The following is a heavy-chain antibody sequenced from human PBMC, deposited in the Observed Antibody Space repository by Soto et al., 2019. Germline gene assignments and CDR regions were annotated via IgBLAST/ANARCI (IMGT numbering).Heavy chain of an antibody. Sequence: ETLSLTCTVSGGSISSSSYYWGWIRQPPGKGLEWIGSIYYSGSTYYNPSLKSRVTISVDTSKNQFSLKLSSVTAADTAVYYCAALHGDYVLFDYWGQGTLVTVSS. J-gene: IGHJ4*02. CDR1: GGSISSSSYY. CDR2: IYYSGST. V-gene: IGHV4-39*01. D-gene: IGHD4-17*01. CDR3: AALHGDYVLFDY.